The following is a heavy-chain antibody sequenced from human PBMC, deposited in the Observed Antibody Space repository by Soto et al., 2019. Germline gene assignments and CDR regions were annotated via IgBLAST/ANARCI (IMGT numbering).Heavy chain of an antibody. J-gene: IGHJ6*04. Sequence: GSLRLSCAASGFTFSNAWMSWVHQAPGKGLEWVGRIKSKTDGGTTDYAAPVKGRFTISRDDSKNTLYLQMNSLKTEDTAVYYCTTKATLGGYYYYGMDVWGKGTTVTDSS. CDR1: GFTFSNAW. V-gene: IGHV3-15*01. CDR2: IKSKTDGGTT. D-gene: IGHD7-27*01. CDR3: TTKATLGGYYYYGMDV.